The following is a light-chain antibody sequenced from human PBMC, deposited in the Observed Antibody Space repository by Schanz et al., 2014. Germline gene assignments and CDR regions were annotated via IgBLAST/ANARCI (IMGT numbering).Light chain of an antibody. CDR3: HQYGTSWWT. J-gene: IGKJ1*01. CDR2: AAS. CDR1: QSVNSRY. Sequence: EIVLTQSPGTLSLSPGERVTLSCRASQSVNSRYLAWYQQKPGQAPRLLIDAASTRVTGVPDRFRGSGSVTKFTLTISSLEPEDSAVYYCHQYGTSWWTFGQGTKVEVK. V-gene: IGKV3-20*01.